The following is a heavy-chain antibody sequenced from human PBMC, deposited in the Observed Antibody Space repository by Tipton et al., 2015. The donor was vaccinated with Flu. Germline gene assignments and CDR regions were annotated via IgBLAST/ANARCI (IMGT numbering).Heavy chain of an antibody. J-gene: IGHJ4*02. CDR2: IKQDGSEK. CDR1: GFTFSSYW. D-gene: IGHD3-10*01. V-gene: IGHV3-7*01. Sequence: SLRLSCAASGFTFSSYWMSWVRQAPGKGLEWVANIKQDGSEKYYVDSVKGRFTISRDNAKNSLYLQMNSLRAEDTAVYYCARQESPYGSGSYYNGPFVYWGQGTLVTVSS. CDR3: ARQESPYGSGSYYNGPFVY.